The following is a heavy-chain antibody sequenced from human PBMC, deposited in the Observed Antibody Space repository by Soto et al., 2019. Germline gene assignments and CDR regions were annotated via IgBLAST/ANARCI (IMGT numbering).Heavy chain of an antibody. V-gene: IGHV1-18*01. CDR1: GYSFTRYG. J-gene: IGHJ6*02. CDR3: AMVDVYVTPSPQDV. Sequence: QVHLVLSGAEVKNPGASVKVSCKASGYSFTRYGIGWARQAPGQGLEWMGWINAYNGNTNYAQNLQGRLTLTTDTSTTTAYMELRSLRSNDTAIYYCAMVDVYVTPSPQDVWGQGTTVTVSS. D-gene: IGHD3-16*01. CDR2: INAYNGNT.